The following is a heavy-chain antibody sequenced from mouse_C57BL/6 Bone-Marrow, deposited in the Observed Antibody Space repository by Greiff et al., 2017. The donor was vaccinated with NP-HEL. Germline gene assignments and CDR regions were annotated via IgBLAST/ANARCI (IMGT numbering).Heavy chain of an antibody. V-gene: IGHV5-16*01. J-gene: IGHJ1*03. D-gene: IGHD1-1*01. CDR2: INYDGSST. CDR1: GFTFSDYY. CDR3: ARDRGYFGSRSYWYFDV. Sequence: EVKLVESEGGLVQPGSSMKLSCTASGFTFSDYYMAWVRQVPEKGLEWVANINYDGSSTYYLDSLKSRFIISRDNAKNILYLQMSSLKSEDTATYYWARDRGYFGSRSYWYFDVWGTGTTVTVSS.